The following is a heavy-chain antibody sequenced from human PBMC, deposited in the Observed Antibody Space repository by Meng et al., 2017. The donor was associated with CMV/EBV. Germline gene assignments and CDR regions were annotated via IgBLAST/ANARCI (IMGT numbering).Heavy chain of an antibody. CDR1: GGSFSGYY. J-gene: IGHJ6*02. V-gene: IGHV4-34*01. Sequence: SETLSLTCAVYGGSFSGYYWSWNRQPPGKGLEWIGEINHSGSTNYNPSLKSRVTISVDTSKNQFSLKLSSVTAADTAVYYCARGEWSRGQYQLQIASYYYYGMDVWGQGTTVTVSS. CDR3: ARGEWSRGQYQLQIASYYYYGMDV. CDR2: INHSGST. D-gene: IGHD2-2*01.